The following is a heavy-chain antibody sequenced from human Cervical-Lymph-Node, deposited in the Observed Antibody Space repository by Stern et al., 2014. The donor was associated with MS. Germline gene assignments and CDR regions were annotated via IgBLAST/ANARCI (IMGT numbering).Heavy chain of an antibody. D-gene: IGHD3-22*01. Sequence: QVQLVESGGGVVQPGRSLRLSCAASGFTFSSYAMHWVRQAPGKGLEWVAVISYDGSNKSYADSVKGRFTISRDNSKNTLYLQMNSLRAEDTAVYYCARVEPTYYYDSSEPPAWGQGTTVTVSS. CDR1: GFTFSSYA. J-gene: IGHJ6*02. CDR3: ARVEPTYYYDSSEPPA. V-gene: IGHV3-30*01. CDR2: ISYDGSNK.